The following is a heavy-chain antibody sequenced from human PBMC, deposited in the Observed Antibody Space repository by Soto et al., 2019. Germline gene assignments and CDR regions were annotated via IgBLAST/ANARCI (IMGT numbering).Heavy chain of an antibody. V-gene: IGHV4-39*01. CDR3: ARRGWGSSSFFDY. CDR2: SYHSGSA. CDR1: GASITSLNYY. D-gene: IGHD6-6*01. J-gene: IGHJ4*02. Sequence: PSETLSLTCTVSGASITSLNYYWGWIRQPPGKGLEWVGSSYHSGSAYYTPSLMSRVAMSVDTSKNQFSLKLNSVTAADTAVYYCARRGWGSSSFFDYWGQGTLVTV.